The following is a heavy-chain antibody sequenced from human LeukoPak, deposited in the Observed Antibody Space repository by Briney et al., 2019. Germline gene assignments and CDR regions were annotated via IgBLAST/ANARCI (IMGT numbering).Heavy chain of an antibody. J-gene: IGHJ6*03. CDR3: AKDPYSGNYGAYYYYYMDV. CDR2: ISYDGSNR. CDR1: GFTFSSYG. Sequence: GGSLRLSCAASGFTFSSYGMHWVRQAPGKGLEWVAIISYDGSNRYYADSVKGRFTISRDNSKHTLDLQMNSLRPDDTAVYYCAKDPYSGNYGAYYYYYMDVWGKGTTVTVSS. V-gene: IGHV3-30*18. D-gene: IGHD1-26*01.